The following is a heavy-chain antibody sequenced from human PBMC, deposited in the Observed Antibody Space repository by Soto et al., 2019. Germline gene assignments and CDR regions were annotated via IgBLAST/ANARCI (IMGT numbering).Heavy chain of an antibody. CDR1: VYTLTELS. D-gene: IGHD1-26*01. Sequence: ASVKVSCKVSVYTLTELSMHWVRQAPGKGLEWMGGFDPEDGETIYAQKFQGRVTMTEDTSTDTAYMELSSLRSEDTAVYYCATLPKLWELLYFQHWGQGTLVTVSS. CDR3: ATLPKLWELLYFQH. V-gene: IGHV1-24*01. CDR2: FDPEDGET. J-gene: IGHJ1*01.